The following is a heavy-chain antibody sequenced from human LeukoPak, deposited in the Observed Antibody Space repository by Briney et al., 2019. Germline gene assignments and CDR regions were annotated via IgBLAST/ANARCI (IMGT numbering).Heavy chain of an antibody. CDR3: ARGATVLSPFDY. V-gene: IGHV3-23*01. J-gene: IGHJ4*02. Sequence: GGSLRLSCAASGFTFSSSAMSWVRQAPGKGLEWVSATSNNGGYTYYAGSVKGRFTVSRDNSKNTMYLQMNNLRAEDTAVYYCARGATVLSPFDYWGQGTLVTVSS. D-gene: IGHD4-23*01. CDR2: TSNNGGYT. CDR1: GFTFSSSA.